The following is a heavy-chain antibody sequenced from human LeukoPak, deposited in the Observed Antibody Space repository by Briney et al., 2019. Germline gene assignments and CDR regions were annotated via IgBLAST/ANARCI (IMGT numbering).Heavy chain of an antibody. V-gene: IGHV4-59*01. J-gene: IGHJ4*02. CDR2: IHYTGNT. CDR3: ARDGTGMTGTGLDY. Sequence: SETLSLTCDVSGGSFNDYYWSWIRQPPGKGLEWLGYIHYTGNTIYNPSLKSRVTISMDTAKNQFSLKVSSVTAADTAVYYCARDGTGMTGTGLDYWGQGILATVSS. CDR1: GGSFNDYY. D-gene: IGHD3-9*01.